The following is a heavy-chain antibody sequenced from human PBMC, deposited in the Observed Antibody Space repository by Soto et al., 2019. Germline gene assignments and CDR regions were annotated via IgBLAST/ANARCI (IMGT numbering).Heavy chain of an antibody. CDR3: ARGGDILTAKRAFDI. Sequence: ASVKVSCKASGYTFTSYYMHWVRQAPGQGLEWMGIINPSGGSTSYAQKFQGRVTMTRDTSTSTVYMGLSSLRSEDTAVYYCARGGDILTAKRAFDIWGQGTMVTVSS. CDR2: INPSGGST. J-gene: IGHJ3*02. D-gene: IGHD3-9*01. V-gene: IGHV1-46*01. CDR1: GYTFTSYY.